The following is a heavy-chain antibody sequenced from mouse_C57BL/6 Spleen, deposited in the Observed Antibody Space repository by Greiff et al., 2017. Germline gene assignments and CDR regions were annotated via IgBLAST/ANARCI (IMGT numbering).Heavy chain of an antibody. V-gene: IGHV1-7*01. CDR1: GYTFTSYW. Sequence: QVQLQQSGAELAKPGASVKLSCKASGYTFTSYWMHWVKQRPGQGLEWIGYINPSSGYTKYNQKFKDKATLTADKSSSTAYMQLSSLTYEDSAVYYCARDSSGYVDAMDYWGQGTSVTVSS. CDR3: ARDSSGYVDAMDY. D-gene: IGHD3-2*02. CDR2: INPSSGYT. J-gene: IGHJ4*01.